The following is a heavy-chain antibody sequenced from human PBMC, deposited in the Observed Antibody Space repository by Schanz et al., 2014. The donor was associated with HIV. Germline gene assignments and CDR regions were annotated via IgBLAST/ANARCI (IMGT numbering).Heavy chain of an antibody. J-gene: IGHJ6*02. CDR1: GFTFDSYG. CDR3: TSGSFEFGDLLDDYYYDAMDV. Sequence: QVQLVESGGGVVQPGRSLRLSCAASGFTFDSYGIHWVRQAPGKGLEWVAVISYDGSNKKYADSVKGRFTISRDNSKNTLYLQMKSLRPEDTAVYYCTSGSFEFGDLLDDYYYDAMDVWGQGTTVTVSS. D-gene: IGHD3-10*01. CDR2: ISYDGSNK. V-gene: IGHV3-30*03.